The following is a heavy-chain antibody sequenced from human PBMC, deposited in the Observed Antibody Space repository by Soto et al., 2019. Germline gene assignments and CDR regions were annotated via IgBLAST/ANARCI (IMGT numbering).Heavy chain of an antibody. CDR2: INHSGST. J-gene: IGHJ6*02. CDR1: GGSFSGYY. Sequence: KLSETLSLTCAVYGGSFSGYYWSWIRQPPGKGLEWIGEINHSGSTNYNPSLKSRVTISVDTSKNQFSLKLSSVTAADTAVYYCARAGRMVRGVIHPPYYYYGMDVWGQGTTVTVSS. V-gene: IGHV4-34*01. D-gene: IGHD3-10*01. CDR3: ARAGRMVRGVIHPPYYYYGMDV.